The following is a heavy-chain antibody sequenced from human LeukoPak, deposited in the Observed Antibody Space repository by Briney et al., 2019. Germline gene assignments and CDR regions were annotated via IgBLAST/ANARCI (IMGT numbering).Heavy chain of an antibody. CDR1: GDSISSNY. V-gene: IGHV4-59*01. Sequence: SETLSLTCTDSGDSISSNYWRWIRQPPGRGLEWIGYIYYSGSTNYNPSLKSRVTISADTSKNQFSLKVSSVTAADTGVYYCARAGYSSGSIVFDYWGQRTLVTVSS. J-gene: IGHJ4*02. CDR2: IYYSGST. D-gene: IGHD5-18*01. CDR3: ARAGYSSGSIVFDY.